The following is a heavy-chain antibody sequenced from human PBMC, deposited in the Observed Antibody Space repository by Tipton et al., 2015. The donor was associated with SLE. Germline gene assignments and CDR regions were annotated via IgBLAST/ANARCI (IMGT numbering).Heavy chain of an antibody. CDR2: ISWNGSNI. J-gene: IGHJ4*02. D-gene: IGHD5-18*01. CDR1: GFRFQDYA. CDR3: VREGDTAFDY. V-gene: IGHV3-9*01. Sequence: RSLRLSCEASGFRFQDYAMHWVRQVPGKGLEWVSGISWNGSNIFYSDSVKGRFTISRDNAKNTVYLQMNSLRAEDTAVYYCVREGDTAFDYWGQGTLVTVSS.